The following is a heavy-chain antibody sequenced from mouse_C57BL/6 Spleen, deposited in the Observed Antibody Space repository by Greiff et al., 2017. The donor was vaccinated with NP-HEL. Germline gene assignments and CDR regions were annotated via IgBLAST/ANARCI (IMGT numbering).Heavy chain of an antibody. CDR3: TRPFYYGTRYAMDY. CDR2: IDPETGGT. J-gene: IGHJ4*01. Sequence: VQLQQSGAELVRPGASVTLSCKASGYTFTDYEMHWVKQTPVHGLEWIGAIDPETGGTAYNQKFKGKAILTADKSSSTAYMELRSLTSEDSAVYYCTRPFYYGTRYAMDYWGQGTSVTVSS. D-gene: IGHD1-1*01. V-gene: IGHV1-15*01. CDR1: GYTFTDYE.